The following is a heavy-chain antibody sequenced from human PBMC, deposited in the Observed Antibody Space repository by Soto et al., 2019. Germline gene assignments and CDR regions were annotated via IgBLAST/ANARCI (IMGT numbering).Heavy chain of an antibody. D-gene: IGHD6-19*01. Sequence: SQTLSLTCAISGDSVSSNSAAWNWIRQSPSRGLEWLGRTYYRSKWYNDYAVSVKSRITINPDTSKNQFSLQLNSVTPEDTAVYYCATVGARDSSGWYPDYFDYWGQGTLVTVSS. CDR3: ATVGARDSSGWYPDYFDY. CDR1: GDSVSSNSAA. V-gene: IGHV6-1*01. J-gene: IGHJ4*02. CDR2: TYYRSKWYN.